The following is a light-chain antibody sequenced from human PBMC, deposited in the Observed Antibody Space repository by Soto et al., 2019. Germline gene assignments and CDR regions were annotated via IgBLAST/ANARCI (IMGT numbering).Light chain of an antibody. CDR3: QQYGNSPT. Sequence: SPGERATLSCGASQSINSNYLAWYQQKPGLAPRLVIYDTSRRAPGIPDRLTGSGSGTDFTLTISRLEPEDSAIYYCQQYGNSPTFGQGTRMEIK. J-gene: IGKJ5*01. CDR2: DTS. CDR1: QSINSNY. V-gene: IGKV3D-20*01.